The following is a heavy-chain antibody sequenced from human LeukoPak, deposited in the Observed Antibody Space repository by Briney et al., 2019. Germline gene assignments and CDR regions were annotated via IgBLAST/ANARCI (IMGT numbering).Heavy chain of an antibody. V-gene: IGHV3-33*01. Sequence: PGRSLRLSCAASGFTFSSYGMHWVRQAPGKGLEWVAVIWYDGSNKYYADSVKGRFTISRDNSKNTLYLQMNSLRAEDTAVYYCARDYYDSSGHYRFDPWGQGTLVTVSS. J-gene: IGHJ5*02. D-gene: IGHD3-22*01. CDR2: IWYDGSNK. CDR3: ARDYYDSSGHYRFDP. CDR1: GFTFSSYG.